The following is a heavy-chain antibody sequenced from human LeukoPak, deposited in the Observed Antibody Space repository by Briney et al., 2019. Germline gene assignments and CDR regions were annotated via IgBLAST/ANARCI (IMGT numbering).Heavy chain of an antibody. CDR2: IRYDGSNK. V-gene: IGHV3-30*02. CDR3: AKEGGYYDILTGYYSPGYFDY. J-gene: IGHJ4*02. D-gene: IGHD3-9*01. CDR1: GFTFSSYG. Sequence: GGSLRLSCAASGFTFSSYGMHWVRQAPGKGLEWVAFIRYDGSNKYYADSVKGRFTISRDNSKNTLYLQMNSLRAEDTAVYYCAKEGGYYDILTGYYSPGYFDYRGQGTLVTVSS.